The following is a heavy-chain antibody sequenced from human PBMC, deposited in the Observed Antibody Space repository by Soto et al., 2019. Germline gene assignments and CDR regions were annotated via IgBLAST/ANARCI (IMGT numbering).Heavy chain of an antibody. Sequence: QLQLQESGPGLVKPSETLSLTCTVSGGSISSSSYYWGWIRQPPGKGLEWIGSIYYSGSTYYNPSLKSRVTISVDTSKNQFSLKLSSVTAADTAVYYCARHVDVWGSYRLPYYYGMDVWGQGTTVTVSS. V-gene: IGHV4-39*01. CDR1: GGSISSSSYY. CDR3: ARHVDVWGSYRLPYYYGMDV. CDR2: IYYSGST. D-gene: IGHD3-16*02. J-gene: IGHJ6*02.